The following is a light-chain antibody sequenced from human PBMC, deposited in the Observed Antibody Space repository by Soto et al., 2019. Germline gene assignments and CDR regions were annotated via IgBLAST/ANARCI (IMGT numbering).Light chain of an antibody. CDR3: SSYTTRSTLV. V-gene: IGLV2-14*01. CDR1: SSDVGAYDF. CDR2: DVT. J-gene: IGLJ2*01. Sequence: QSALTQPASVSGSPGQSITISCTGTSSDVGAYDFVSWYQHSPGKAPKLVTFDVTHRPPGISDRFSGSKSANTASLTISGLQAADEAFYYCSSYTTRSTLVFGGGTSSPS.